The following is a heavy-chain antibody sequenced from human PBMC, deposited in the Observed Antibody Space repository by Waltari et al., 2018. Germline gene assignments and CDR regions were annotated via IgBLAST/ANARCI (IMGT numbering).Heavy chain of an antibody. CDR2: VSGKNCHT. Sequence: QVQLVQSGAEVKKPGASVKVSCKASGYTFSDYGISWVRQAPGQGLEWMGWVSGKNCHTNQAQKFQGRLIMTEDTSATTVYMELTYLTSDNTAVYYCARERHRLMEEGYLMALDPWGQGTLVTVSS. V-gene: IGHV1-18*01. CDR3: ARERHRLMEEGYLMALDP. D-gene: IGHD3-3*01. CDR1: GYTFSDYG. J-gene: IGHJ5*02.